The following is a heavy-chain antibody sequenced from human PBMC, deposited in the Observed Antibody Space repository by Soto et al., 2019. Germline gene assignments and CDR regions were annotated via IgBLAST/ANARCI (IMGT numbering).Heavy chain of an antibody. V-gene: IGHV4-59*01. CDR1: GGSISSYY. CDR3: ARVNDFWSGYYMVWFDP. CDR2: IYYSGST. Sequence: PSETLSLTCTVSGGSISSYYWGWIRQPPGKGLEWIGYIYYSGSTNYNPSLKSRVTISVDTSKNQFSLKLSSVTAADTAVYYCARVNDFWSGYYMVWFDPWGQGTLVTVSS. J-gene: IGHJ5*02. D-gene: IGHD3-3*01.